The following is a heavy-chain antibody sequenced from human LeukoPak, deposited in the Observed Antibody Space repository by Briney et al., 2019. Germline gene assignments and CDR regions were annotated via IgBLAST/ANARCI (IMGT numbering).Heavy chain of an antibody. CDR1: GFTFSSYA. Sequence: PGGSLRLSCAASGFTFSSYAMSWVRQAPGKGLEWVSAISGSGGSTYYADSVKGRFTISRDNSKNTLYLQMNSLRAEDTAVYYCAEIRTTGVIFNPFDPWGQGTLVTVSS. CDR3: AEIRTTGVIFNPFDP. V-gene: IGHV3-23*01. CDR2: ISGSGGST. J-gene: IGHJ5*02. D-gene: IGHD3-16*02.